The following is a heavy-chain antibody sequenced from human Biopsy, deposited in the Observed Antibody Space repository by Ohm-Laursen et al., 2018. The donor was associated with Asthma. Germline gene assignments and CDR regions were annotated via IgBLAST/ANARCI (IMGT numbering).Heavy chain of an antibody. Sequence: SQTLSLTCSVFGGSVYSYDHHWSWIRQPPGKGLEWIGFIFYSGSTFYNPSLRSRITISVDTSKRQFSLSLRSVTVADPAVYFCARAQSYGDIYYGLDVWGQGTTVTVSS. D-gene: IGHD2-21*02. J-gene: IGHJ6*02. V-gene: IGHV4-30-4*01. CDR3: ARAQSYGDIYYGLDV. CDR1: GGSVYSYDHH. CDR2: IFYSGST.